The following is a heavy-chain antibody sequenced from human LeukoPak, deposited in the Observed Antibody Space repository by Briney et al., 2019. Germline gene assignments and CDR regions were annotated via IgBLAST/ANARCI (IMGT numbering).Heavy chain of an antibody. CDR3: AKFRGSSSNYYGMDV. D-gene: IGHD6-6*01. J-gene: IGHJ6*02. Sequence: PGGSLRLSCAASGFTFSSYAMSWVRQAPGKGLEWVSAISGSGHNTYCADSVKGRFTISRDNSKDTLFLQMNSLRAEDTAVYYCAKFRGSSSNYYGMDVWGQGTTVTVSS. CDR2: ISGSGHNT. V-gene: IGHV3-23*01. CDR1: GFTFSSYA.